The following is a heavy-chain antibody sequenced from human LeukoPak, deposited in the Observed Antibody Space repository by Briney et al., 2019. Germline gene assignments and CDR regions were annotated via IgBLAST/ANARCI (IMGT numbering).Heavy chain of an antibody. V-gene: IGHV1-69*05. CDR3: ARVTLDNTPPYFSYMDV. Sequence: GSSGKVSCTASGGTFNSYSISWVRQAPGQGLEWMGGIIPVFGTPNYAQKFQGRVTITTDESTSTVYMEVSSLRSVDTAVYYCARVTLDNTPPYFSYMDVWGKGTTVTVSS. CDR1: GGTFNSYS. J-gene: IGHJ6*03. D-gene: IGHD2-15*01. CDR2: IIPVFGTP.